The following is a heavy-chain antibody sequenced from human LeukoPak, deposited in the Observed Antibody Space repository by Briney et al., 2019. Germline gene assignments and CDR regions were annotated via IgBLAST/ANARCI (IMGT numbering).Heavy chain of an antibody. D-gene: IGHD3-22*01. Sequence: GRSLRLSCAASGFTFSSYAMHWVRQAPGKGLEWVAVISYDGSNKYYADSVKGRFTISRDNSKNTLYLQMNSLRAEDTAVYYCASVIPYYYDSSGSGWGQGTLVTVSS. V-gene: IGHV3-30-3*01. CDR3: ASVIPYYYDSSGSG. J-gene: IGHJ4*02. CDR2: ISYDGSNK. CDR1: GFTFSSYA.